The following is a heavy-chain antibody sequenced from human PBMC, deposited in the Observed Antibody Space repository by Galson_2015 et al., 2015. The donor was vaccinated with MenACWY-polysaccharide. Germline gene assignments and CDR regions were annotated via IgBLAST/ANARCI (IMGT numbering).Heavy chain of an antibody. CDR1: GGSVTSGTYY. CDR3: AREPTYSGSFGWFDP. J-gene: IGHJ5*02. Sequence: SEPLSLTCTVSGGSVTSGTYYWSWLRQSPGKGLEWIGYMSYSGSANYNPSLRSRVTISIDASKNQFSLRLTSVTAADTAMYYCAREPTYSGSFGWFDPWGQGTLVTVSS. CDR2: MSYSGSA. D-gene: IGHD1-26*01. V-gene: IGHV4-61*01.